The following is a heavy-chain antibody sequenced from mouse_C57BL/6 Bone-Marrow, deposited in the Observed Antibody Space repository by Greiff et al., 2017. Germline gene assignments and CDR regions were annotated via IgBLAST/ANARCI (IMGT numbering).Heavy chain of an antibody. D-gene: IGHD2-5*01. CDR3: ARDYSKDYYAMDY. J-gene: IGHJ4*01. CDR1: GFNIKDYY. Sequence: EVQGVESGAELVKPGASVKLSCTASGFNIKDYYMHWVKQRTEQGLEWIGRIDPEDGETKYAPKFQGKATITADTSSNTAYLQLSSLTSEDTAVYYCARDYSKDYYAMDYWGQGTSVTVSS. CDR2: IDPEDGET. V-gene: IGHV14-2*01.